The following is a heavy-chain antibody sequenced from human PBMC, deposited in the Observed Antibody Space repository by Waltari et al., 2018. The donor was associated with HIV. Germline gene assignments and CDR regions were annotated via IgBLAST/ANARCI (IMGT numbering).Heavy chain of an antibody. V-gene: IGHV3-53*02. CDR2: IYSGGST. CDR3: ARGSEYSGYADAFDI. Sequence: EVQLVETGGGLIQPGGSLRLSCGASALPVSSDYMSWVRQAPGKGLEWVSVIYSGGSTYYADSVKGRFTISRDNSKNTLYLQMNSLRAEDTAIYYCARGSEYSGYADAFDIWGQGTMVTVSS. J-gene: IGHJ3*02. D-gene: IGHD5-12*01. CDR1: ALPVSSDY.